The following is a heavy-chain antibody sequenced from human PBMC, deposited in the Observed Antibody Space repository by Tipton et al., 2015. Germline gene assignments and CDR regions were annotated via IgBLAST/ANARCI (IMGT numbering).Heavy chain of an antibody. CDR2: IYYSGST. V-gene: IGHV4-59*11. CDR3: ARVGRAGGFDP. J-gene: IGHJ5*02. Sequence: TLSLTCAVYGGSFSSHYWSWIRQPPGKGLEWIGNIYYSGSTNYNPSLKSRVTISVDTSKNQFSLKLSSVTAADTAVYYCARVGRAGGFDPWGQGTLVTVSS. D-gene: IGHD1-26*01. CDR1: GGSFSSHY.